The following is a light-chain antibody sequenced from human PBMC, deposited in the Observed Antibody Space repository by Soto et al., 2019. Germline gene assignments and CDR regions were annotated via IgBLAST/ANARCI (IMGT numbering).Light chain of an antibody. V-gene: IGLV1-40*01. J-gene: IGLJ1*01. CDR1: SSNIGAGFD. CDR2: ANS. CDR3: QSYDSSLNTYV. Sequence: QSVLTQPPSVSGAPGQRVTISCTGSSSNIGAGFDVHWYQQLPGAAPQLLIYANSNRPSGVPDRISGSKSGTSASLAITGLQAEDEADYYSQSYDSSLNTYVFGTGTKLTVL.